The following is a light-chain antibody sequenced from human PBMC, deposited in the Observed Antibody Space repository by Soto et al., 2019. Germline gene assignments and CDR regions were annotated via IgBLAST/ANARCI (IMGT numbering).Light chain of an antibody. CDR1: QSVSSNY. CDR2: GAS. J-gene: IGKJ5*01. V-gene: IGKV3-20*01. CDR3: QQYGSSPMT. Sequence: EIVLTQSPGTLSLSPGETATLPCRASQSVSSNYLAWYQQKPGQAPRLLIYGASSRATGIPDRFSGSGSGTDFTLTISRLEPEDFAVYYCQQYGSSPMTFGQGTRLEI.